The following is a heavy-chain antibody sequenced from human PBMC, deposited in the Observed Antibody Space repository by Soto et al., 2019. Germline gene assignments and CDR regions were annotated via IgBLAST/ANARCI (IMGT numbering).Heavy chain of an antibody. CDR2: INHSGST. Sequence: SETLSLTCAVYGGSFSGYYWSWIRQPPGKGLEWIGEINHSGSTNYNPSLKSRVTLSVDTSNNRFSLKLSSVTAADTAVYYCARGGLHWGQGTLVTVSS. CDR3: ARGGLH. J-gene: IGHJ4*02. CDR1: GGSFSGYY. V-gene: IGHV4-34*01.